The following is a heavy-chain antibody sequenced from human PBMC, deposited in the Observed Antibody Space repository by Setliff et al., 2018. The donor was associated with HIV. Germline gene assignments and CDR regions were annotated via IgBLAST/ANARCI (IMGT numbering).Heavy chain of an antibody. D-gene: IGHD3-16*01. CDR3: ARDKGGGYFDS. Sequence: SETLSLTCAVNRGSFGSYYWSWLRQSPGKGLEWIGEVNQRVTSNYNPSLKSRVTMSIHESKSQFSLKLSAVTAADTAVYLWARDKGGGYFDSWGQGTLVTVSS. V-gene: IGHV4-34*01. J-gene: IGHJ4*02. CDR1: RGSFGSYY. CDR2: VNQRVTS.